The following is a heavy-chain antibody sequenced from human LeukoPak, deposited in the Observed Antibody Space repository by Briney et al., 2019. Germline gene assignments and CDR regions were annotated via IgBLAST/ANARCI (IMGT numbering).Heavy chain of an antibody. CDR3: ARDAY. J-gene: IGHJ4*02. CDR2: VYNSGTT. CDR1: GVSIGSHY. V-gene: IGHV4-59*11. Sequence: SETLSLTCTVSGVSIGSHYWSWIRQSPGKGLEWIGCVYNSGTTVYNPSLTGRVTISVDTSKNQYSLNLRSVTAADAAVYFCARDAYWGQGILVTVSS.